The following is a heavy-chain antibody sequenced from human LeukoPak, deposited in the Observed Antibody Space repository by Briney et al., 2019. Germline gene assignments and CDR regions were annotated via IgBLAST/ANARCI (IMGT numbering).Heavy chain of an antibody. D-gene: IGHD3-22*01. CDR3: ARDRGYYDSSGYIDY. CDR1: GGSISSYY. CDR2: IYYSGST. Sequence: SETLSLTCTVSGGSISSYYWSWIRQPPGKGLEWIGYIYYSGSTNYNPSLKSRVTISVDTSKNQFSLKLSSVTAADTAVYYCARDRGYYDSSGYIDYWGQGTLVTVSS. J-gene: IGHJ4*02. V-gene: IGHV4-59*01.